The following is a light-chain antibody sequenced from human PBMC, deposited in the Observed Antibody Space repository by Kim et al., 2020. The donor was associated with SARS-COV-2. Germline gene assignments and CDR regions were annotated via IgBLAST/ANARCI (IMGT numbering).Light chain of an antibody. CDR3: QQYGSSPLYT. CDR1: QSVSSSY. V-gene: IGKV3-20*01. Sequence: SQGERATPSCRASQSVSSSYLAWYQQKPGEAPRLLIYGASNRATGIPDRFSGSGSGTDFTLTISRLEPEDFAMYYCQQYGSSPLYTFGQGTKLEI. CDR2: GAS. J-gene: IGKJ2*01.